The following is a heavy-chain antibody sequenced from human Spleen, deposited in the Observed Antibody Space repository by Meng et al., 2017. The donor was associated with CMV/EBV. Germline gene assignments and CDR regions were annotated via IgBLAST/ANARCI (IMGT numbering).Heavy chain of an antibody. CDR2: ISVNGDTK. D-gene: IGHD2-21*01. CDR1: GFSFSNSE. V-gene: IGHV3-48*03. J-gene: IGHJ4*02. Sequence: GESLKISCAVSGFSFSNSEMNWVRQAPGKGLDWVSYISVNGDTKYYTDSVKGRFTISRDNAKNSLYLQMNSLRADDTAVYYCARESATYCGGDCHYFDYWGPGTLVTVSS. CDR3: ARESATYCGGDCHYFDY.